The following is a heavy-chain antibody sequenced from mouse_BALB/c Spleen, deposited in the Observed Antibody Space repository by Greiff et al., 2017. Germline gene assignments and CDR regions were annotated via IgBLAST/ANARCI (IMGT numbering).Heavy chain of an antibody. D-gene: IGHD1-2*01. CDR3: ARSGFITTVSFAY. Sequence: VQLQQSGAELARPGASVKMSCKASGYTFPSYTMHWVKQRPGQGLEWIGYINPSSGYTNYNQKFKDKATLTADKSSSTAYMQLSSLTSEDSAVYYCARSGFITTVSFAYWGHGTLVTVSA. CDR1: GYTFPSYT. J-gene: IGHJ3*01. V-gene: IGHV1-4*01. CDR2: INPSSGYT.